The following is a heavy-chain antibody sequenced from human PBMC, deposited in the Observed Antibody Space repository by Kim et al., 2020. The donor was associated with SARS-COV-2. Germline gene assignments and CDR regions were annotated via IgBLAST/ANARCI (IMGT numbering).Heavy chain of an antibody. D-gene: IGHD2-21*01. CDR3: ARDLFHSGFDY. CDR2: INAGNGNI. Sequence: ASVKVSCKASGYTFTNYATQWVRQAPGQWLEWMGWINAGNGNIQYSQKFQGRVTITSDTSASTAYMELNSLTSEDTAGYYCARDLFHSGFDYWGQGTLVT. J-gene: IGHJ4*02. V-gene: IGHV1-3*01. CDR1: GYTFTNYA.